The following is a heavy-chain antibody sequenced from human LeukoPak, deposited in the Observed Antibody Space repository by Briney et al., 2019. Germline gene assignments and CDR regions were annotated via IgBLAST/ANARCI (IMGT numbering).Heavy chain of an antibody. Sequence: SETLSLTCTVSGGSISSSSYYWGWIRQPPGKGLEWIGSIYYSGSTNYNPSIKSRVTISVDTSKNQFSLKLSSVTAADTAVYYCAREGTWGSGRNDAFDIWGQGTMVTVSS. CDR2: IYYSGST. D-gene: IGHD3-16*01. CDR3: AREGTWGSGRNDAFDI. CDR1: GGSISSSSYY. V-gene: IGHV4-39*07. J-gene: IGHJ3*02.